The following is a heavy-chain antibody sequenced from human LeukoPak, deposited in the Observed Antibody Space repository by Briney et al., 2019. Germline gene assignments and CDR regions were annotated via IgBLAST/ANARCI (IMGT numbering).Heavy chain of an antibody. Sequence: GASVKVSCKASGGTFSSYAISWVRQAPGQGLEWMGRIIPILGIANYAQKFQGRVTITADKSTSTAYMELSSLRSEDTAVYYCARARLNLSTPARNYYDSSGYDAFDIWGQGTMVTVSS. CDR2: IIPILGIA. D-gene: IGHD3-22*01. J-gene: IGHJ3*02. V-gene: IGHV1-69*04. CDR1: GGTFSSYA. CDR3: ARARLNLSTPARNYYDSSGYDAFDI.